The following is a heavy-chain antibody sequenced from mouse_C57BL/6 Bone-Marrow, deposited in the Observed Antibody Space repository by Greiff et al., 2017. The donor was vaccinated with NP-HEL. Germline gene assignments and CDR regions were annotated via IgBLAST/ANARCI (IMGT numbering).Heavy chain of an antibody. CDR3: ARPVYYYGSSYVRGYAMDY. CDR1: GYSITSGYY. V-gene: IGHV3-6*01. D-gene: IGHD1-1*01. Sequence: EVQLKESGPGLVKPSQSLSLTCSVTGYSITSGYYWNWIRQFPGNKLEWMGYISYDGSNNYNPSLKNRISITRDTSKNQFFLKLNSVTTEDTATYYCARPVYYYGSSYVRGYAMDYWGQGTSVTVSS. CDR2: ISYDGSN. J-gene: IGHJ4*01.